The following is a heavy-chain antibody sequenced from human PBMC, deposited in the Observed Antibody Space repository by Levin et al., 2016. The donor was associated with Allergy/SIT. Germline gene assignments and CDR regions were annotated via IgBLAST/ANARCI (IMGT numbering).Heavy chain of an antibody. J-gene: IGHJ4*02. CDR1: GYTFTSYA. V-gene: IGHV1-3*01. CDR3: ARDMGGGSSFDY. CDR2: INAGNGNT. Sequence: ASVKVSCKASGYTFTSYAMHWVRQAPGQRLEWMGWINAGNGNTKYSQKFQGRVTITRDTSASTAYMELSSLRSEDTAVYYCARDMGGGSSFDYWGQGTLVTVSS. D-gene: IGHD2-15*01.